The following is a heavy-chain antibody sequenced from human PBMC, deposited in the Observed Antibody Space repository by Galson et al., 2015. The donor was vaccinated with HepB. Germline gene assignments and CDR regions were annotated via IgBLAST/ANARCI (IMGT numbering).Heavy chain of an antibody. CDR1: GFNFNNYG. D-gene: IGHD3-10*01. CDR3: TKDRKGRLMFLRGVIMKGPDY. V-gene: IGHV3-30*02. CDR2: IQYDGGAI. Sequence: SLRLSCAGSGFNFNNYGMHWVRQVPGKGLQWLSFIQYDGGAIFYADSVKGRFTISRDNSKNTLYLQMTNLRSEDTAVYYCTKDRKGRLMFLRGVIMKGPDYWGQGTQVIVSS. J-gene: IGHJ4*02.